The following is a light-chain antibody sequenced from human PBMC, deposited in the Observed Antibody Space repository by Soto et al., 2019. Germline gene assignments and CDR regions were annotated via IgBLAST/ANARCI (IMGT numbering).Light chain of an antibody. CDR3: KQYVSYCT. CDR1: QSISTW. J-gene: IGKJ1*01. CDR2: KAS. Sequence: DIQMTQSPSTLSASLGDRVTITCRASQSISTWLAWYQQKPGKAPKLLIYKASNLESGVPSRFSGSGSGTEFTLTISSLQPDDFATYYCKQYVSYCTFGQGTKVEIK. V-gene: IGKV1-5*03.